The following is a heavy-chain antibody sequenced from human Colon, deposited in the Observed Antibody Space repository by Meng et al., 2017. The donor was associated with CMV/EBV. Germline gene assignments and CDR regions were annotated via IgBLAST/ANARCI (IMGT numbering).Heavy chain of an antibody. Sequence: GGSLRLSCATSGFTFSCYCMNWVRQAPVKGLERVASINNTTNYMYHAESVKGRFTISRDNAKNSLYLQMNSLRPEDTALYYCVRVQSLHYSNYGCFDPWGQGTLVTVSS. CDR2: INNTTNYM. CDR1: GFTFSCYC. V-gene: IGHV3-21*04. D-gene: IGHD3-10*01. J-gene: IGHJ5*02. CDR3: VRVQSLHYSNYGCFDP.